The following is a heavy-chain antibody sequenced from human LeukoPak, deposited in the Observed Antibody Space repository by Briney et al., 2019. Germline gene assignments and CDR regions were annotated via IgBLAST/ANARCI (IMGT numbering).Heavy chain of an antibody. V-gene: IGHV1-8*01. D-gene: IGHD3-10*01. J-gene: IGHJ5*02. CDR2: MNPNSGNT. CDR1: GYTFTSYD. CDR3: ARGRRLRMVRGVNWFDP. Sequence: VASVKVSCKASGYTFTSYDINWVRQATGQGLEWMGWMNPNSGNTGYAQKFQGRVTMTRNTSISTAYMELSSLRSEDTAVYYCARGRRLRMVRGVNWFDPWGQGTLVTVSS.